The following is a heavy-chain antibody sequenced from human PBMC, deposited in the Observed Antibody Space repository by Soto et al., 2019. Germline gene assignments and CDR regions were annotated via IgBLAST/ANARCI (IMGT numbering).Heavy chain of an antibody. CDR2: VSHRGTA. J-gene: IGHJ4*02. V-gene: IGHV4-30-2*01. CDR3: ARIHWSQSSLDY. D-gene: IGHD6-19*01. Sequence: SETLSLTCAVSGGSIDSTAYSLSWIRQPPGKGLEWIGYVSHRGTAYSIPSLNGRLTLSMDSSQTQFSLKLTSVTAADSAVYYCARIHWSQSSLDYWGRGILVTVSS. CDR1: GGSIDSTAYS.